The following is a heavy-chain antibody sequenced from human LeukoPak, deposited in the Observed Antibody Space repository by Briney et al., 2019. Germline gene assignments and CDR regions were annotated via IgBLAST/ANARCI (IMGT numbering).Heavy chain of an antibody. CDR3: ARHSHRYGDYAH. CDR1: GGSISSSSYY. CDR2: IYYSGST. V-gene: IGHV4-39*01. J-gene: IGHJ4*02. D-gene: IGHD4-17*01. Sequence: KPSETLSLTCTVSGGSISSSSYYWGWIRQPPGKGLEWIGSIYYSGSTYYNPSLKSRVTISVDTSKNQFSLKLSPVTAADTAVYYCARHSHRYGDYAHWGQGTLVTVSS.